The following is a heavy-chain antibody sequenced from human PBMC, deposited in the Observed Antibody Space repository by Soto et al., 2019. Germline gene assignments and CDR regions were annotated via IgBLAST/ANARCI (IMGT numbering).Heavy chain of an antibody. Sequence: SEILSLTCTVSGASITTYYWSWIRQPPGKGLEWIGYISYSGSTDYNPSLKSRVTISFDASKNQISLQVRSATAADAAVYYCARDLKEYCSDGKCNWFDPWGQGTLVTVSS. J-gene: IGHJ5*02. D-gene: IGHD2-15*01. CDR2: ISYSGST. CDR1: GASITTYY. CDR3: ARDLKEYCSDGKCNWFDP. V-gene: IGHV4-59*01.